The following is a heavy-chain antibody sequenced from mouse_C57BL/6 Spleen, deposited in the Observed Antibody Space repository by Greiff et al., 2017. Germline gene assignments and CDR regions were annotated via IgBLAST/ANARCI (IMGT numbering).Heavy chain of an antibody. CDR1: GYTFTSYG. D-gene: IGHD2-1*01. CDR2: IYPRSGNT. V-gene: IGHV1-81*01. J-gene: IGHJ2*01. CDR3: ASGNYGY. Sequence: QVHVKQSGAELARPGASVKLSCKASGYTFTSYGISWVKQRTGQGLEWIGEIYPRSGNTYYNEKFKGKATLTADKSSSTAYMELRSLTSEDSAVYFCASGNYGYWGQGTTLTVSS.